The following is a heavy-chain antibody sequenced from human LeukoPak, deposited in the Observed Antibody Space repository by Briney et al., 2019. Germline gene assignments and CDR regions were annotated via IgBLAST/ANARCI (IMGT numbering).Heavy chain of an antibody. CDR2: ISSSGSTI. Sequence: GGSLRLSWPASGFTFSDYYMSWIRQAPGKGLEWVSYISSSGSTIKYADSVKGRFSISRDNDKNSLYLQMNSLRAEDTAVYYCARARLYFEYWGQGTLVTVSS. J-gene: IGHJ4*02. CDR1: GFTFSDYY. V-gene: IGHV3-11*04. CDR3: ARARLYFEY.